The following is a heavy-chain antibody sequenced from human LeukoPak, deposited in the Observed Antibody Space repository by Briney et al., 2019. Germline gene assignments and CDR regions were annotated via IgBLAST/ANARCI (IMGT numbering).Heavy chain of an antibody. J-gene: IGHJ4*02. CDR3: ARDSSSPRSGVDY. Sequence: ASVKVSCKASGFTFTGYYIHWVRQAPGQGLEWMGWINANSGDTNYAQKLQGRVTMTTDTSTSTAYMELRSLRSDDTAVYYCARDSSSPRSGVDYWGQGTLVTVSS. D-gene: IGHD6-6*01. CDR1: GFTFTGYY. V-gene: IGHV1-18*04. CDR2: INANSGDT.